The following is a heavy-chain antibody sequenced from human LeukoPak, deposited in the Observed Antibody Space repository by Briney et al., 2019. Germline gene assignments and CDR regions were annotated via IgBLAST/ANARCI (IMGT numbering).Heavy chain of an antibody. CDR3: ARDSTPASSTSPFDY. J-gene: IGHJ4*02. CDR2: ISGSSSNI. V-gene: IGHV3-21*01. CDR1: GFTFSSYS. D-gene: IGHD2-2*01. Sequence: GGSLRLSCAASGFTFSSYSMNWVREAPGRGLEWVSSISGSSSNIYYADSVKGRFTISRDNAKNSLYLQMNSLRAEDTAVYYCARDSTPASSTSPFDYWGQGIMVTVSS.